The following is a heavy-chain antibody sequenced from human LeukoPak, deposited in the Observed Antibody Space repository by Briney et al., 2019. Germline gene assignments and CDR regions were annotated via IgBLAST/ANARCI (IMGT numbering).Heavy chain of an antibody. J-gene: IGHJ6*03. CDR2: ISAYNDNT. CDR3: ARGGDYGIYYYYMDV. V-gene: IGHV1-18*01. CDR1: GYTFTMYG. Sequence: GASVKVSCKASGYTFTMYGITWVRQAPGQGLEWMGWISAYNDNTNYAQNLQDRVTMTTDTSTSTAYMELRSLRSDDTAVYYCARGGDYGIYYYYMDVWGKGTTVTISS. D-gene: IGHD4-17*01.